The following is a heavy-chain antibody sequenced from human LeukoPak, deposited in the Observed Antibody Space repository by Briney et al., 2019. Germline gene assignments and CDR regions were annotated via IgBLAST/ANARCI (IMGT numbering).Heavy chain of an antibody. Sequence: GESLKISCEGSGYSFANYWIGWVRQMPGKGLEWMGIIYPADSDTRYSPSFEGQASISADKSIRTAYLQWSSLKASDTAMYYCATRPYYDGSGSYWLYWGQGTLVTVSS. D-gene: IGHD3-22*01. CDR1: GYSFANYW. J-gene: IGHJ4*02. V-gene: IGHV5-51*01. CDR3: ATRPYYDGSGSYWLY. CDR2: IYPADSDT.